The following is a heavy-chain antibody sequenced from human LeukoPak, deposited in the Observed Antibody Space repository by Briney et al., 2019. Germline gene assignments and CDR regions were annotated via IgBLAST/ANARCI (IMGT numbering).Heavy chain of an antibody. J-gene: IGHJ4*02. V-gene: IGHV3-48*03. CDR3: ARENTAGIEN. D-gene: IGHD6-19*01. CDR2: ISSSGSTI. CDR1: GFTFSSYE. Sequence: GGSLRLSCAASGFTFSSYEMNWVRQAPGKGLERVSYISSSGSTIYYADSVKGRFTISRDNAKNSLYLQMNSLRAEDTAVYYCARENTAGIENWGQGTLVTVSS.